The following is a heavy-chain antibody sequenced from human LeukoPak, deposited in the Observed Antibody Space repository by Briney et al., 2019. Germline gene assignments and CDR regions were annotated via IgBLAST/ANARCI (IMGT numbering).Heavy chain of an antibody. Sequence: GGSLRLSCAASGFTFSSYSMNWVRQAPGKGLKWVSTINDNGAGTYYADSVKGRFTISRDNSYNTVSLQMNSLRDEDTGVYFCAKGLRTGVGPYMGYHYYMDVWGKGATVTVSS. V-gene: IGHV3-23*01. D-gene: IGHD3-16*01. CDR3: AKGLRTGVGPYMGYHYYMDV. CDR2: INDNGAGT. J-gene: IGHJ6*03. CDR1: GFTFSSYS.